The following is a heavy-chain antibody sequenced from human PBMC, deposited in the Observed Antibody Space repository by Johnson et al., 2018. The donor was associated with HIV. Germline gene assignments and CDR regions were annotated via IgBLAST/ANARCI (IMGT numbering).Heavy chain of an antibody. CDR2: IWYDGSNK. J-gene: IGHJ3*02. CDR1: GFTFSSYG. V-gene: IGHV3-33*01. D-gene: IGHD6-13*01. CDR3: ARFRSSNWFDAFDI. Sequence: QVQLVESGGGVVQPGRSLRLSCAASGFTFSSYGVHWVRQAPGKGLEWVAAIWYDGSNKYYADSGKGRFPISRENSKNTLYLQMNSLGAEDTAVYYCARFRSSNWFDAFDIWGQGTMVTVSA.